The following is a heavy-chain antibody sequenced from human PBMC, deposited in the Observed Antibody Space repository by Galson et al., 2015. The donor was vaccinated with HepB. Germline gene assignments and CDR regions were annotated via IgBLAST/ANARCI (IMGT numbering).Heavy chain of an antibody. J-gene: IGHJ4*02. CDR1: GFTFSSYS. CDR3: ARDPPPPWYYYDSSGPGQYYFDY. Sequence: SLRLSCAASGFTFSSYSMNWVRQAPGKGLEWVSSISSSSSYIYYADSVKGRFTISRDNAKNSLYLQMNSLRAEDTAVYYCARDPPPPWYYYDSSGPGQYYFDYWGQGTLVTVSS. CDR2: ISSSSSYI. V-gene: IGHV3-21*01. D-gene: IGHD3-22*01.